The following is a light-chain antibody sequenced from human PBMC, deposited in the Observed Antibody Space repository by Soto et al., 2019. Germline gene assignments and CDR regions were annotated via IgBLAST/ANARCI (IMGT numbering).Light chain of an antibody. J-gene: IGLJ1*01. CDR1: SSDVGGYNY. V-gene: IGLV2-14*01. CDR2: DVS. CDR3: SSYTSSSRYV. Sequence: QSVLTQPASVSGSRGQSITISCTGTSSDVGGYNYVSWYQQHPGKAPKLMIYDVSNRPSGVSNRFSGSKSGNTASLTISGLQAEDEADYYCSSYTSSSRYVFGTGTKLTVL.